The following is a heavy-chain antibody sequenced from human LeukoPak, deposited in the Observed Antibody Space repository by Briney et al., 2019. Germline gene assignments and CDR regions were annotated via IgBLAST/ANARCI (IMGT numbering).Heavy chain of an antibody. CDR2: ISSSNSYT. V-gene: IGHV3-11*05. Sequence: GGSLRLSCAASGFTFSDYYMSWIRQAPGKGLEWVSYISSSNSYTKHADSVKGRFTISRDNAKKSLYLQMNSLRAEDTAVYYCARDAVVPAGVVDYGDYVGAFDIWGQGTMVTVSP. CDR1: GFTFSDYY. CDR3: ARDAVVPAGVVDYGDYVGAFDI. J-gene: IGHJ3*02. D-gene: IGHD4-17*01.